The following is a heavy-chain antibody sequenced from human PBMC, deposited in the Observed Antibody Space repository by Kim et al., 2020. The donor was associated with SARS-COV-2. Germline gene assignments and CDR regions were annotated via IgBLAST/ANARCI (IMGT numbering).Heavy chain of an antibody. CDR2: ISYDGSNE. V-gene: IGHV3-30*18. Sequence: GGSLRLSCVGSGFTFSSYGMHWVRQAPGKGLEWVALISYDGSNEYFAESVKGRFAISRDNSKNTVFLQMNRLRLDDTAVYYCAKPIPIGVLTGYNNFDYWGQGTLVTVSS. CDR1: GFTFSSYG. D-gene: IGHD3-9*01. CDR3: AKPIPIGVLTGYNNFDY. J-gene: IGHJ4*02.